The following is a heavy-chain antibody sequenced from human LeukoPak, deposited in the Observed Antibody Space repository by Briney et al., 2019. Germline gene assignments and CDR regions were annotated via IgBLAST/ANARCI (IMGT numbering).Heavy chain of an antibody. CDR3: ARDLAMYSPDLDY. V-gene: IGHV1-2*02. Sequence: ASVKVSCKASGYTFTDYYLHWVRQAPRHGLEWMGWINPKTGVTKYAQNFQGRVTMTRDTSINTGYMEVSRLRSDDTAVFYCARDLAMYSPDLDYWGQGTLVTVSS. J-gene: IGHJ4*02. CDR2: INPKTGVT. D-gene: IGHD1-26*01. CDR1: GYTFTDYY.